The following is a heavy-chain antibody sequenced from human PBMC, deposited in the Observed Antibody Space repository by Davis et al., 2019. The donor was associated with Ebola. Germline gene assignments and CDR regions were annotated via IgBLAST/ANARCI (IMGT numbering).Heavy chain of an antibody. J-gene: IGHJ6*02. Sequence: PGGSLRLSCAASGFTFSSYSMNWVRQAPGKGLEWVSYISSSSSTIYYADSVKGRFTISRDNAKNSLYLQMNSLRAEDTAVYYCAKDLTTVTHPVWGQGTTVTVSS. CDR3: AKDLTTVTHPV. CDR2: ISSSSSTI. V-gene: IGHV3-48*01. CDR1: GFTFSSYS. D-gene: IGHD4-11*01.